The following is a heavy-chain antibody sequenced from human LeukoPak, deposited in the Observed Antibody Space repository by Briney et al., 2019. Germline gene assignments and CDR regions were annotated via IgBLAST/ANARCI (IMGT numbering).Heavy chain of an antibody. CDR1: GDSISSNNW. CDR2: IYHSGST. Sequence: SETLSLTCVVSGDSISSNNWWSWVRQPPGKGLEWIGEIYHSGSTNYNPSLKSRVTISVDTSRNQFSLKLSSVTAADTAVYYCARRYSSSWYRGGWFDPWGQGTLVTVSS. J-gene: IGHJ5*02. CDR3: ARRYSSSWYRGGWFDP. V-gene: IGHV4-4*02. D-gene: IGHD6-13*01.